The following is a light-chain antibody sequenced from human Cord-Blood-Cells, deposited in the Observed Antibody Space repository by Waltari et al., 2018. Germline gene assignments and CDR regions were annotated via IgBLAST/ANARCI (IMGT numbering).Light chain of an antibody. CDR2: DVS. V-gene: IGLV2-14*01. CDR3: SSYTSSSTRV. J-gene: IGLJ3*02. Sequence: QSALTQPASVSGSPGQSITISCTGTSSDVGGYNYVAWYQQPPGKAPKLRFYDVSKRPSGVSNRFSGSKSGNTASLTISGLQAEDEADYYCSSYTSSSTRVFGGGTKLTVL. CDR1: SSDVGGYNY.